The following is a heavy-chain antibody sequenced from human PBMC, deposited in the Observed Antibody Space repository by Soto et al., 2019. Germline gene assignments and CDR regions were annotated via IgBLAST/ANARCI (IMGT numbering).Heavy chain of an antibody. Sequence: SETLSLTCFVSGGSISTYDWRWVRQPPGKGLECIAYVYYDGRTNFNPSLKSRVAIFVDTSKDQFSLKLRSVTAADTAVYFCARGEPYYYDFSGFEYLDCFDFWGRGPPGTVFS. CDR1: GGSISTYD. V-gene: IGHV4-59*12. D-gene: IGHD3-22*01. CDR2: VYYDGRT. CDR3: ARGEPYYYDFSGFEYLDCFDF. J-gene: IGHJ4*02.